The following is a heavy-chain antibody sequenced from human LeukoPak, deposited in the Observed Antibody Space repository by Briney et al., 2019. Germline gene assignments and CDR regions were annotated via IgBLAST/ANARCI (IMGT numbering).Heavy chain of an antibody. CDR1: W. CDR3: ARVVGGHWFDP. D-gene: IGHD6-19*01. J-gene: IGHJ5*02. Sequence: WLRSPRQSQEKGLEWVANIKQDGSEKYSVDSVKGRFTISRDNAKNSLYLQMNSLRAEDTAVYYCARVVGGHWFDPWGQGTLVTVSS. CDR2: IKQDGSEK. V-gene: IGHV3-7*01.